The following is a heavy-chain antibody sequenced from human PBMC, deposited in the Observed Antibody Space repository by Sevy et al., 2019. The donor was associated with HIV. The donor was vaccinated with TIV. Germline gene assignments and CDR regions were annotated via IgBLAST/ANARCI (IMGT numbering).Heavy chain of an antibody. CDR3: AKGHSGSYYYGMDV. CDR1: GFTFSSYG. J-gene: IGHJ6*02. Sequence: GGSLRLSCAASGFTFSSYGMHWVRQAPGKGLEWVAVMSYDGSNKYYADSVKGRFTISRDNSKNTLYLQMNSLRAEDTAVYYCAKGHSGSYYYGMDVWGQGTTVTVSS. V-gene: IGHV3-30*18. D-gene: IGHD1-26*01. CDR2: MSYDGSNK.